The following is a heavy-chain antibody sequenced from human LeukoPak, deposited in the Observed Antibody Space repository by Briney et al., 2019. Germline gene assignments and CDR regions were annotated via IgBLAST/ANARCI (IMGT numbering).Heavy chain of an antibody. J-gene: IGHJ4*02. CDR1: TGSVSSGTYY. V-gene: IGHV4-61*01. CDR2: MYYNGST. CDR3: ARAGVYYDSSGLFDY. D-gene: IGHD3-22*01. Sequence: SETLSLTCTVSTGSVSSGTYYWSWIRQPPGKGLEWIGYMYYNGSTNYDPSLKSRVTISVDTSKNQFSLKLSSVTAADTAVYYCARAGVYYDSSGLFDYWGQGTLVTVSS.